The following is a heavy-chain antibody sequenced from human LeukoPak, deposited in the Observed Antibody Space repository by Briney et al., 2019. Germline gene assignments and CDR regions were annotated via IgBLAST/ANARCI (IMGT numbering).Heavy chain of an antibody. CDR1: GFTFSSYA. V-gene: IGHV3-23*01. J-gene: IGHJ4*02. Sequence: GGSLRLSCAASGFTFSSYAMSWVRQAPGKGLEWVSAISGSGGSTYYADSVKGRFTISRDNSKNTLYLQMNSLRAEDTAVYYCAKDWDYYDSSGPFDYWGQGTLVTVSS. CDR3: AKDWDYYDSSGPFDY. CDR2: ISGSGGST. D-gene: IGHD3-22*01.